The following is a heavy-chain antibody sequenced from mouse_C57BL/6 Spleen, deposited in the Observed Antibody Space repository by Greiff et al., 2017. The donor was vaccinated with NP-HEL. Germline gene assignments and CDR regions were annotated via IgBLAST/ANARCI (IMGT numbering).Heavy chain of an antibody. CDR3: ARRGLMFDY. J-gene: IGHJ3*01. D-gene: IGHD2-4*01. V-gene: IGHV1-9*01. Sequence: VQVVESGAELMKPGASVKLSCKATGYTFTGYWIEWVKQRPGHGLEWIGEIFPGSGSTNYNEKFKGKATLTADTSSNTAYMQLSSLTTEDSAIYYCARRGLMFDYWGQGTLVTVSA. CDR2: IFPGSGST. CDR1: GYTFTGYW.